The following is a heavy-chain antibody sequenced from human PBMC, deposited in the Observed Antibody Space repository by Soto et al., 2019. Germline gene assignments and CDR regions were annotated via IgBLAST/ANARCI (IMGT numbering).Heavy chain of an antibody. D-gene: IGHD1-20*01. CDR1: GVTFRIHA. CDR3: VTADGCAAGTWYTGTYCYFDL. J-gene: IGHJ2*01. V-gene: IGHV3-23*01. CDR2: INGGGGDT. Sequence: PAGSMRLSCAASGVTFRIHAMGWARQAPGKGLEWVSVINGGGGDTYYADSVKGRFTISRDNSKNTLFLQMNSLRAEDTAVYYCVTADGCAAGTWYTGTYCYFDLWGHGTLVTVSS.